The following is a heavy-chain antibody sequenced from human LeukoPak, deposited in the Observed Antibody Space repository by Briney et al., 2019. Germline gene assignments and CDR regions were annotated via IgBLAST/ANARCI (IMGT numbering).Heavy chain of an antibody. CDR3: ARDWDYGSGTRFDY. CDR1: GGTFSSYA. CDR2: IIPIFGTA. D-gene: IGHD3-10*01. J-gene: IGHJ4*02. Sequence: ASVKVSCKASGGTFSSYAISWVRQAPGQGLEWMGGIIPIFGTANYAQKFQGRVTITTDESTSTAYMELSSLRSEDTAVYYCARDWDYGSGTRFDYWGQGTLVTVSS. V-gene: IGHV1-69*05.